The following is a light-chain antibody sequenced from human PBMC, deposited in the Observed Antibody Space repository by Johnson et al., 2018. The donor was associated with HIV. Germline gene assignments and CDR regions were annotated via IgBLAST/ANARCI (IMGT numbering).Light chain of an antibody. Sequence: QLVLTQPPSVSAAPGQKVTISCSGSSSNIGNNYVSWYQQLPGTAPKLLIYDNNKRPSGIPDRFSGSKSGTSATLGITGLQTGDEADYYCGTLGSSLVGGFGTASKVTFL. V-gene: IGLV1-51*01. CDR2: DNN. CDR1: SSNIGNNY. J-gene: IGLJ1*01. CDR3: GTLGSSLVGG.